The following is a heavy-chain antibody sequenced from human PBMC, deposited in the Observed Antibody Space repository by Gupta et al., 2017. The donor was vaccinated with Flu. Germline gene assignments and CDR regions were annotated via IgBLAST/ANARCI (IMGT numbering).Heavy chain of an antibody. CDR2: VDNEGSGT. CDR3: ATVFEY. V-gene: IGHV3-74*01. D-gene: IGHD2-21*02. J-gene: IGHJ4*02. Sequence: EVQLVQSGGGLVQPGGSLRLSCAASGFTFSNYWMHWVRQVPGKGLVWVSRVDNEGSGTSYADSVKGRFTISRDNAKNTLYLQMNSLRAEDTAVYYGATVFEYWGQGTLVTVSS. CDR1: GFTFSNYW.